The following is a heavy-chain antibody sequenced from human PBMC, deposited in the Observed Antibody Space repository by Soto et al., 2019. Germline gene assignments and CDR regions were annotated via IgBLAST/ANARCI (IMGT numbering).Heavy chain of an antibody. Sequence: GGSLRLSCAASGFSFSSYAMNWVRQAPGKGLEWVTAINGGSTPYYADSVKGRFTISRDNSKNTLYLQMNSLKAEDTAVYYCATYSNGWFFSAYWGQGTLVTVS. J-gene: IGHJ4*01. CDR2: INGGSTP. CDR3: ATYSNGWFFSAY. D-gene: IGHD6-19*01. V-gene: IGHV3-23*01. CDR1: GFSFSSYA.